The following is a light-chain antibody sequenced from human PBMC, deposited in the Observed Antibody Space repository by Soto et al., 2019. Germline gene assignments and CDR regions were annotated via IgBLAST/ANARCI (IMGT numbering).Light chain of an antibody. CDR2: GNS. V-gene: IGLV1-40*01. Sequence: QSVLTQPPSVSGAPGQRVTISCTGSRSNIGAGYDVHWYHHLPGTAPKLLMFGNSQRPSGVPDRFSGSKSGTSASLAITGLQAEDEADYYCPSYDSSLSGDVFGTGTKVTVL. CDR1: RSNIGAGYD. J-gene: IGLJ1*01. CDR3: PSYDSSLSGDV.